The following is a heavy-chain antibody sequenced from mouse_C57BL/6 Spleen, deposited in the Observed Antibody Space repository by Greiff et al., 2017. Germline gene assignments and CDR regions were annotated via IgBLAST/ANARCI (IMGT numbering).Heavy chain of an antibody. D-gene: IGHD1-1*01. J-gene: IGHJ1*03. Sequence: VKLVESGPELVKPGASVKISCKASGYAFSSSWMNWVKQRPGKGLEWIGRIYPGDGDTNYNGKFKGKATLTADKASSTAYMQLSSLTSEDSAVYFCARSHYYGSSHWYFDVWGTGTTVTVSS. CDR2: IYPGDGDT. CDR1: GYAFSSSW. V-gene: IGHV1-82*01. CDR3: ARSHYYGSSHWYFDV.